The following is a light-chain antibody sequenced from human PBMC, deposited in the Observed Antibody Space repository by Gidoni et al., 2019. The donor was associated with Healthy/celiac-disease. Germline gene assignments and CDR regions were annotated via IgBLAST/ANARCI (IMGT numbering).Light chain of an antibody. J-gene: IGKJ4*01. CDR3: QQYDNLPSLT. Sequence: DIQMTQSPSSLSASVGDRVTITCQASQDISNYLNWYQQKPGVPSRFSGSGSGTDFTFTISSLQPEDIATYYCQQYDNLPSLTFGGGTKVEFK. CDR1: QDISNY. V-gene: IGKV1-33*01.